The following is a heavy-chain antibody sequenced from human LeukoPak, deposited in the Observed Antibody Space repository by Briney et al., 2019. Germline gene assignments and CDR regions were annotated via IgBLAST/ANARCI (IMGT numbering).Heavy chain of an antibody. V-gene: IGHV3-30*02. J-gene: IGHJ4*02. CDR3: AKRGKDSPGYYDYFDS. D-gene: IGHD3-22*01. Sequence: GESLRLSCATSGFTFSTYGMHWVRQAPGKGLEWVAFIGYDGSEIHYADSVKGRFTISRDNSKNTVHLQMGGLRGEDTAVYYCAKRGKDSPGYYDYFDSWGQGTQVTVSS. CDR1: GFTFSTYG. CDR2: IGYDGSEI.